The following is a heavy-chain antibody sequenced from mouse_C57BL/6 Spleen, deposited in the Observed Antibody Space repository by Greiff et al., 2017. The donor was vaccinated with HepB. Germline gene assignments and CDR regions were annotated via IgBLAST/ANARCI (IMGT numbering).Heavy chain of an antibody. D-gene: IGHD1-1*01. CDR1: GYAFSSSW. CDR2: IYPGDGDT. CDR3: ERDYYGSSPLSGCFAY. J-gene: IGHJ3*01. Sequence: VQLQQSGPELVKPGASVKISCKASGYAFSSSWMNWVKQRPGKGLEWIGRIYPGDGDTNYNGKFKGKATLTADKSSSTAYMQLSSLTSEDSAVYFCERDYYGSSPLSGCFAYWGQGTLVTVSA. V-gene: IGHV1-82*01.